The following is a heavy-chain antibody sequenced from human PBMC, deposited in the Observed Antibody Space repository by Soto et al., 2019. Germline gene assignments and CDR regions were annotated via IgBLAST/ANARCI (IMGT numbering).Heavy chain of an antibody. CDR1: GYTFTGYY. D-gene: IGHD2-8*01. V-gene: IGHV1-2*02. CDR2: INPNSGGT. Sequence: QVQLVQSGAEVKNPGASVKVSCKASGYTFTGYYMHWVRQAPGQWLDWLGWINPNSGGTNYAQKFQGRVTMTRDTSIIKVYMELSRLRSDEMAVYYCAREYCTNGVCLPSRYYYYYGMVVCGQGTTVTLS. CDR3: AREYCTNGVCLPSRYYYYYGMVV. J-gene: IGHJ6*02.